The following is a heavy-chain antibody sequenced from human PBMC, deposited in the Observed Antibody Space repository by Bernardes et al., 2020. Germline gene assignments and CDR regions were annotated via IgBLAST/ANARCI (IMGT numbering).Heavy chain of an antibody. V-gene: IGHV1-18*01. CDR2: ISAYNGNT. Sequence: ASVKVSCKASGYTFTSYGIIWVRQAPGQGLEWMGWISAYNGNTNYAQKLQGRVTMTTDTSTSTAYMELRSLRSDDTAVYYCARDGYGRADYYYGMDVWGKGTTVTVSS. D-gene: IGHD5-18*01. J-gene: IGHJ6*04. CDR1: GYTFTSYG. CDR3: ARDGYGRADYYYGMDV.